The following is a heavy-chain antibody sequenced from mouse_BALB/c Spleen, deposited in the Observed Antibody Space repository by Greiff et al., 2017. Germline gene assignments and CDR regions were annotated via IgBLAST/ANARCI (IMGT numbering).Heavy chain of an antibody. CDR1: GFTFSSFG. V-gene: IGHV5-17*02. CDR2: ISSGSSTI. J-gene: IGHJ4*01. D-gene: IGHD2-14*01. Sequence: EVQGVESGGGLVQPGGSLKLSCAASGFTFSSFGMHWVRQAPEKGLEWVAYISSGSSTIYYADTVKGRFTISRDNPKNTLFLQMTSLRSEDTAMYYCASAYYRYDGAYDYAMDYWGQGTSVTVSS. CDR3: ASAYYRYDGAYDYAMDY.